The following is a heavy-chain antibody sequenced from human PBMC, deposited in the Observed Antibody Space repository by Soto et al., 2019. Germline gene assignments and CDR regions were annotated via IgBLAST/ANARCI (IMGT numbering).Heavy chain of an antibody. CDR3: ARDGGLYYMDV. CDR1: GGSISSYY. CDR2: IYYSGST. V-gene: IGHV4-59*01. D-gene: IGHD3-16*01. J-gene: IGHJ6*03. Sequence: PSETLSLTCTVSGGSISSYYWSWIRQPPGKGLEWIGYIYYSGSTNYNPSLKSRVTISVDTSKNQFSLKLSSVTAAGTAVYYCARDGGLYYMDVWGKGTTVTVSS.